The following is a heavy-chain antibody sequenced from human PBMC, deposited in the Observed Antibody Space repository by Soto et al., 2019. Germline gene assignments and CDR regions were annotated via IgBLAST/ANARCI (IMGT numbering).Heavy chain of an antibody. CDR3: ARESYGELYFDY. Sequence: ESGGGVVQPGRSLRLSCAASGFTFSSYAMHWVRQAPGKGLEWVAVISYDGSNKYYADSVKGRFTISRDNSKNTLYLQMNSLRAEDTAVYYCARESYGELYFDYWGQGTLVTVSS. CDR2: ISYDGSNK. D-gene: IGHD3-10*01. CDR1: GFTFSSYA. V-gene: IGHV3-30-3*01. J-gene: IGHJ4*02.